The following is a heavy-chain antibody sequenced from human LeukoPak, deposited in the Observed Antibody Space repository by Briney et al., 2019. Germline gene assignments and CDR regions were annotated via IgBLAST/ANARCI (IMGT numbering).Heavy chain of an antibody. J-gene: IGHJ4*02. CDR3: ARIAAAGPFDY. V-gene: IGHV1-3*04. CDR2: INTGNGNT. D-gene: IGHD6-13*01. CDR1: GYTFTDYA. Sequence: ASVKVSCKASGYTFTDYAIHWVRQAPGQRLEWMGWINTGNGNTRYSQKFQDRFTIARDTSTSTAYMELRSLRSDDTAVYYCARIAAAGPFDYWGQGTLVTVSS.